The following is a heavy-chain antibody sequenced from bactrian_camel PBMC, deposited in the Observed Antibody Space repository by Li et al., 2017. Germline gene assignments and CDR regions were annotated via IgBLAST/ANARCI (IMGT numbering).Heavy chain of an antibody. J-gene: IGHJ4*01. CDR1: EGADGRRC. D-gene: IGHD3*01. V-gene: IGHV3S1*01. CDR2: IYGGRT. CDR3: ALGLWGGCSTVRYGADY. Sequence: VQLVESGGGLVQPGGSLRLSCAASEGADGRRCMGWFRQAPGKRREVVAAIYGGRTFYADSVKGRFTISQDNAKNTLYLQMNSLKPEDTAMYYCALGLWGGCSTVRYGADYWGQGTQVTVS.